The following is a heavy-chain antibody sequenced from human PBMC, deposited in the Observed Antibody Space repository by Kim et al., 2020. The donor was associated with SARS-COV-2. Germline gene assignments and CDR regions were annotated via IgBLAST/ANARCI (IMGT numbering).Heavy chain of an antibody. V-gene: IGHV4-59*10. J-gene: IGHJ4*02. CDR3: ARSVTHDY. D-gene: IGHD4-4*01. CDR2: SRST. Sequence: SRSTNHNPTLQSRVTISVDTSKNQFSLKLSSVPAADTAVYYCARSVTHDYWGQGTLVTVSS.